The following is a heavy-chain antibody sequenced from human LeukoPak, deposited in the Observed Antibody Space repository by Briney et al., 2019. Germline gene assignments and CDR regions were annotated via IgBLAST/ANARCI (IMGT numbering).Heavy chain of an antibody. J-gene: IGHJ5*02. CDR2: ISSSSTTI. CDR3: AGKFGWTGNWFDP. D-gene: IGHD3-10*01. Sequence: GSLRLSCEASGFTFSTSSMNWVRQAPGKGPEWVSYISSSSTTIYYADSVKGRFTISRDNAKNSLYLQMNGLRVEDTAVYYCAGKFGWTGNWFDPWGQGTLVTVSS. V-gene: IGHV3-48*01. CDR1: GFTFSTSS.